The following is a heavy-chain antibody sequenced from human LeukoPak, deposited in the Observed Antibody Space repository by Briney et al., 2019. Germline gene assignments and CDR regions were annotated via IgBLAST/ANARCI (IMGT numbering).Heavy chain of an antibody. D-gene: IGHD6-13*01. CDR2: ISWNSGSI. V-gene: IGHV3-9*03. J-gene: IGHJ4*02. CDR1: GFTFDDYA. Sequence: GGSLRLSCAASGFTFDDYAMHWVRQAPGKGLEWVSGISWNSGSIGYADSVKGRFTISRDNAKNSLYLQMNSLRAEDMALYYCAKGADHQIAAAGPIDYWGQGTLVTVSS. CDR3: AKGADHQIAAAGPIDY.